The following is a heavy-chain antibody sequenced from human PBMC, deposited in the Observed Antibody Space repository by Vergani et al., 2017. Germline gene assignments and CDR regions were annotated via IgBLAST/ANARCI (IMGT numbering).Heavy chain of an antibody. CDR3: ARGRGVVVPAALRWFDP. CDR1: NDSVSNTFYY. J-gene: IGHJ5*02. V-gene: IGHV4-39*01. Sequence: QVQLQESGPGLVKPSETLSLTCTVSNDSVSNTFYYWGWIRQTPGKGLEWIGSIYYSGSTYYNPSLESRVTMSVDTSKSQFSLKLSSVTAADTAVYYCARGRGVVVPAALRWFDPWGQGTLVTVSS. D-gene: IGHD2-2*01. CDR2: IYYSGST.